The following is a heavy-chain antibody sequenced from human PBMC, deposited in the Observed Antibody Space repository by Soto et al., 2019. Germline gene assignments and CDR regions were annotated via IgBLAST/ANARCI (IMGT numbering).Heavy chain of an antibody. CDR1: GGSVSSGGYY. CDR2: IYYSGST. Sequence: SEPLSLTCTVSGGSVSSGGYYWNWIRQPPGKGLEWIGYIYYSGSTNYCPSLKSRVTISLDTSKNQFSLKLTSVTAADTAVYYCARGRTEPAVAGGNWLDPWGQGTLVTVSS. D-gene: IGHD6-19*01. CDR3: ARGRTEPAVAGGNWLDP. J-gene: IGHJ5*02. V-gene: IGHV4-61*08.